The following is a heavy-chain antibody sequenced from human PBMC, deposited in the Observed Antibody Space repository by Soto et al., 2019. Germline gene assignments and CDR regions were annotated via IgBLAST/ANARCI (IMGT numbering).Heavy chain of an antibody. CDR2: IRNRVNSYTT. V-gene: IGHV3-72*01. D-gene: IGHD6-13*01. CDR1: GFTFSDHY. CDR3: TRVRSNSWGLGAFDI. J-gene: IGHJ3*02. Sequence: GGSLRLSCAASGFTFSDHYMDWVRQAPGKGLEWVGRIRNRVNSYTTEYAASVKGRFTISRDDSKNSLYLQMNSLRTEDTATYYCTRVRSNSWGLGAFDIWGQGTMVTVSS.